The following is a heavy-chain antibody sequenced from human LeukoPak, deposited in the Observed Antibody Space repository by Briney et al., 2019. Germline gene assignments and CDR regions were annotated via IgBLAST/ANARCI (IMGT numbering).Heavy chain of an antibody. J-gene: IGHJ4*02. CDR2: INPNSGGT. V-gene: IGHV1-2*02. CDR1: GYTFTGYY. D-gene: IGHD5-18*01. CDR3: ARANTAMVTHFDY. Sequence: GASVKVSCKASGYTFTGYYMHWVRQAPGQGLEWMGWINPNSGGTNYAQKFQGRVTMTRDTSISTAYMELSRLRSDDTAVYYCARANTAMVTHFDYWGQGTLVTVSS.